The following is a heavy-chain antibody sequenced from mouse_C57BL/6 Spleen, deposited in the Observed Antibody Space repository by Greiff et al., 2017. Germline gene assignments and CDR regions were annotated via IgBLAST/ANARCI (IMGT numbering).Heavy chain of an antibody. Sequence: VQLQQSGPELVKPGASVKISCKASGYSFTGYYMNWVKQSPEKSLEWIGEINPSTGGTTYNQKFKAKATLTVDKSSSTAYMQLKSLTSEDSAVYYCARAPFLYYGNYVWYFDVWGTGTTVTVSS. CDR2: INPSTGGT. V-gene: IGHV1-42*01. CDR3: ARAPFLYYGNYVWYFDV. CDR1: GYSFTGYY. D-gene: IGHD2-1*01. J-gene: IGHJ1*03.